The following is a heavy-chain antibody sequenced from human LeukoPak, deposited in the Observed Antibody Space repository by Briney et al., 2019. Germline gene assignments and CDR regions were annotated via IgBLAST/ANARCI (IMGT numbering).Heavy chain of an antibody. J-gene: IGHJ4*02. CDR1: GFSFSTYA. V-gene: IGHV3-30-3*01. D-gene: IGHD1-26*01. CDR2: ISSDGDNK. CDR3: ARAKLHSGLDY. Sequence: PGGSLRLSCAASGFSFSTYAIHWVRQAPGKGLEWVVVISSDGDNKYYADSVKGRFTISRDNSKNTLYLQMNSLKTEDTAVYYCARAKLHSGLDYWGQGILVTVSS.